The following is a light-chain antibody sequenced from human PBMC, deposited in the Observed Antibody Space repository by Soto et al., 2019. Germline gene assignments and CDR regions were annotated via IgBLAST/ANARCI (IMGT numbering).Light chain of an antibody. Sequence: EIVMTQSPATLSVSQGERATLSCRASQSVSSNLAWYQQKPGQAPRLLIYGASPRATGIPARFSGSGSGTEFTLTISSLQLDDFAVDYFQQYNNWPAISCGQGTVLEIK. V-gene: IGKV3-15*01. CDR2: GAS. J-gene: IGKJ5*01. CDR1: QSVSSN. CDR3: QQYNNWPAIS.